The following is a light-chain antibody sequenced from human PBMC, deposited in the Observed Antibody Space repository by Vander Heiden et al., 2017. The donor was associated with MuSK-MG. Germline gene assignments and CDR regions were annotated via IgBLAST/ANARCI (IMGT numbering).Light chain of an antibody. CDR3: QAWDNDIVI. CDR2: QDD. CDR1: KVGGKF. J-gene: IGLJ2*01. Sequence: SYALTQPPSVSVSPGQTATIPCHGDKVGGKFLCWFQQRPGQPPVMVIFQDDKRPSGISERFSGTNSGNTATLTISGTQALDEADYYCQAWDNDIVIFGGGTKLTVL. V-gene: IGLV3-1*01.